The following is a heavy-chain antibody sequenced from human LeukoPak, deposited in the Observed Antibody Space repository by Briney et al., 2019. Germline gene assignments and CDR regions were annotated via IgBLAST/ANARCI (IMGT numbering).Heavy chain of an antibody. V-gene: IGHV3-74*01. D-gene: IGHD4-17*01. CDR3: AKDMDYGDYVDTYYYYGMDV. Sequence: GGSLRLSCTASGFSFSGHWMHWARQLPGKGLVWVSRISPTGSTTSYADSVKGRFTISRDNSKNMLYLQMNSLRAEDTAVCYCAKDMDYGDYVDTYYYYGMDVWGQGTTVTVSS. J-gene: IGHJ6*02. CDR2: ISPTGSTT. CDR1: GFSFSGHW.